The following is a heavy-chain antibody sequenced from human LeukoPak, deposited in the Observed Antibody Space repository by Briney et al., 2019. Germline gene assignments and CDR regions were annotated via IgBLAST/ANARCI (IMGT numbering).Heavy chain of an antibody. CDR2: INHSGST. CDR1: GGSFSGYY. Sequence: PSETLSLTCAVYGGSFSGYYWSWIRQPPGKGLEWIGEINHSGSTNYNPSLKSRVTISVDTSKNQFSLKLSSVTAADTAVYYCARGDYDFWSGYSHYFDYWGQGTLVTVSS. V-gene: IGHV4-34*01. D-gene: IGHD3-3*01. J-gene: IGHJ4*02. CDR3: ARGDYDFWSGYSHYFDY.